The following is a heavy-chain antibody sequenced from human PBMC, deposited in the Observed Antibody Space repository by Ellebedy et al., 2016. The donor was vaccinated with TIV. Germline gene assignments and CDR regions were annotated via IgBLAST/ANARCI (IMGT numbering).Heavy chain of an antibody. CDR1: GGSISSGGYY. Sequence: SETLSLTXTVSGGSISSGGYYWSWIRQPPGKGLEWIGEINHSGSTNYNPSLKSRVTISVDTSKNQFSLKLSSVTAADTAVYYCARGPGSSRPFDYWGQGTLVTVSS. V-gene: IGHV4-39*07. CDR2: INHSGST. CDR3: ARGPGSSRPFDY. D-gene: IGHD6-13*01. J-gene: IGHJ4*02.